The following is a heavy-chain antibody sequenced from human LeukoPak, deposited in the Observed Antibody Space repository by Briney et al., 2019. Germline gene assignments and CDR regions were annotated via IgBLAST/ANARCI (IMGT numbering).Heavy chain of an antibody. Sequence: SETLSLTCTVSGGSISSYYWSWTRQPPGKGLEWIGYIYYSGSTNYNPSLKSRVTISVDTSKNLFSLKLSSVTAADTAVYYCARDDSSGRYDYWGQGTLVTVSS. CDR2: IYYSGST. CDR1: GGSISSYY. CDR3: ARDDSSGRYDY. V-gene: IGHV4-59*01. J-gene: IGHJ4*02. D-gene: IGHD3-22*01.